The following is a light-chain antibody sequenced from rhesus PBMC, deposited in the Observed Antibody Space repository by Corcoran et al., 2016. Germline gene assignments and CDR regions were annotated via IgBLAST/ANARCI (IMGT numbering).Light chain of an antibody. V-gene: IGKV2-72*01. Sequence: DIVMTQTPLSLPITPGEPASISCRSSQSLLHSNGNTYLHWYLQKPGQSPQLLIYGGSTRASGVPDRFGGRGYGNDFTLTISKVEAEDVGVSYCVQAIAFPYSFGQGTKVEIK. J-gene: IGKJ2*01. CDR2: GGS. CDR1: QSLLHSNGNTY. CDR3: VQAIAFPYS.